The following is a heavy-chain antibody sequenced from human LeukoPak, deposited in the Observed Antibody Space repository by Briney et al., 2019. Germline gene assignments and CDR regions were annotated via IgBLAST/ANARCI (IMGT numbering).Heavy chain of an antibody. Sequence: AAVKVSCKASGYTFITYGISWVRRAPGEGVEGMGWISTYNGNTNCAQKLHGRVTMTTDTSPSTAYMALSSLRSDATAVYYCARGPTGYCSGGSCSTSVYYYFYGMDVWGQGTTVTVSS. V-gene: IGHV1-18*01. CDR3: ARGPTGYCSGGSCSTSVYYYFYGMDV. CDR2: ISTYNGNT. J-gene: IGHJ6*02. D-gene: IGHD2-15*01. CDR1: GYTFITYG.